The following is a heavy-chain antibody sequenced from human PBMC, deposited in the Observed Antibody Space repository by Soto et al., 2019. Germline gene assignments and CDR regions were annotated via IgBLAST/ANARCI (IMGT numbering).Heavy chain of an antibody. CDR3: AADYPPLTGYHYYYYYGMDV. CDR2: IVVGSGNT. V-gene: IGHV1-58*02. D-gene: IGHD3-9*01. CDR1: GFTFTSSA. Sequence: SVKVSCKASGFTFTSSAMQWVRQARGQRLEWIGWIVVGSGNTNYAQKFQERVTITRDMSTSTAYIELSSLRSEDTAVYYCAADYPPLTGYHYYYYYGMDVWGQGTTVTVS. J-gene: IGHJ6*02.